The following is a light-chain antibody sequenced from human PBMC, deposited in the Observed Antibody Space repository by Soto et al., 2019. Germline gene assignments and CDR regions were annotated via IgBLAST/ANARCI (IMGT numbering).Light chain of an antibody. J-gene: IGLJ2*01. V-gene: IGLV6-57*03. Sequence: NFMLTQPHSVSESPGKTVTISCTRSSGSIASNYVQWYQQRPGSAPPTVIYEDNQRPSGVPYRFSGSIDSSSNSASLTISGLKTEDEADYYCQSYDSSNQVVFGGGTKLTVL. CDR1: SGSIASNY. CDR2: EDN. CDR3: QSYDSSNQVV.